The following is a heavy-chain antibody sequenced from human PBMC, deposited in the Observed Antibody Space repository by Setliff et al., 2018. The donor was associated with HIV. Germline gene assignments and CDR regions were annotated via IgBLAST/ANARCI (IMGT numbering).Heavy chain of an antibody. Sequence: GGSLRLSCAASGFTFSSHWMTWVRQAPGKGLEWVANINQDGGVTYYVESMKGRFTISRDNAKNSVYLQVSSLRAEDTAVYFCAKAHWDPLSPDYWGQGTLVTVSS. D-gene: IGHD1-26*01. CDR3: AKAHWDPLSPDY. CDR1: GFTFSSHW. CDR2: INQDGGVT. J-gene: IGHJ4*02. V-gene: IGHV3-7*03.